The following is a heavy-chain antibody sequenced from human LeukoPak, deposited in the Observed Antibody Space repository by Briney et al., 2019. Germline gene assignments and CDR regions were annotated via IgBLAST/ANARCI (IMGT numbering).Heavy chain of an antibody. Sequence: SVKVSCKASGYTFTGYYMHWVRQAPGQGLEWMGWINPNSGGTNYAQKFQGRVTMTRDTSISTAYMELSRLRSDDTAVYYCARGNDFYYYYGMDVWGQGTTVTVSS. CDR3: ARGNDFYYYYGMDV. J-gene: IGHJ6*02. CDR2: INPNSGGT. CDR1: GYTFTGYY. V-gene: IGHV1-2*02.